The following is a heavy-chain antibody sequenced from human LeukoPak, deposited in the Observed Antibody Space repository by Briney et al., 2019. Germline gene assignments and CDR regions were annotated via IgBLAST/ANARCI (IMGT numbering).Heavy chain of an antibody. J-gene: IGHJ4*02. V-gene: IGHV1-69*13. CDR3: ARDGQSGYFDY. D-gene: IGHD2-15*01. CDR1: GGTFSSYA. CDR2: IIPIFGTA. Sequence: VASVKVSCKASGGTFSSYAISWVRQAPGQGLEWMGGIIPIFGTANYAQKFQGRVTITADESTSTAYMELSSLRSEDTAVYYCARDGQSGYFDYWGQGTLVTVSS.